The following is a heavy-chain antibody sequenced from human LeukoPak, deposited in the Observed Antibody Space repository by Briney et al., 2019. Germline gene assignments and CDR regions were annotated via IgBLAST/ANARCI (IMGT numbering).Heavy chain of an antibody. J-gene: IGHJ6*03. V-gene: IGHV1-8*03. D-gene: IGHD3-3*01. CDR3: ARFATTYYDFWSGYRDYYYYMDV. Sequence: ASVNVSCKASGYTFTSYDINWVRQATGQGLEWMGWMNPNRGNTGYAQKFQGRVTITRNTSISTAYMELSSLRSEDTAVYYCARFATTYYDFWSGYRDYYYYMDVWGKGTTVTVSS. CDR2: MNPNRGNT. CDR1: GYTFTSYD.